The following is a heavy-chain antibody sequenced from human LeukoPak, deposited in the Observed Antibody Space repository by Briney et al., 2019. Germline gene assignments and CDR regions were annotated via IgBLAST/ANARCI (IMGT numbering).Heavy chain of an antibody. D-gene: IGHD3-9*01. V-gene: IGHV4-59*12. CDR2: IYYDRST. J-gene: IGHJ4*02. CDR1: GGSISSYY. Sequence: SETLSLTCTVSGGSISSYYWSWIRQPPGKGLEWIGNIYYDRSTYYNPSLQSRVTISVDTSKNQFSLKLSSVTAADTAVYYCARDFHPRRFYDILTFFDYWGQGTLVTVSS. CDR3: ARDFHPRRFYDILTFFDY.